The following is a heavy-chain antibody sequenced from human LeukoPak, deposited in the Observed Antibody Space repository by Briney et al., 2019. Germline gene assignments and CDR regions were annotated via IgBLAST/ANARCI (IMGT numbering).Heavy chain of an antibody. V-gene: IGHV4-38-2*02. J-gene: IGHJ4*02. CDR1: NYSISSGYY. CDR3: ARRYDFWSGHAYFDY. CDR2: IDHSGST. D-gene: IGHD3-3*01. Sequence: PSETLSLTYTVSNYSISSGYYWGWIRQPPGKGLEWIGSIDHSGSTYYNPSLKSRVTISVDTSKNQFSLKLSSVTAADTAVYYCARRYDFWSGHAYFDYWGQGTLVTVSS.